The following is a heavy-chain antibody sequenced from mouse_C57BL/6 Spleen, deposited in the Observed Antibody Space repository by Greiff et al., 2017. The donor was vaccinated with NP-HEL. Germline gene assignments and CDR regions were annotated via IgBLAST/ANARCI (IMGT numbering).Heavy chain of an antibody. CDR1: GFTFSSYA. J-gene: IGHJ1*03. Sequence: EVKLVESGGGLVKPGGSLKLSCAASGFTFSSYAMSWVRQTPEQRLEWVATISDGGSYTYSPDNVKGRFTIPRDNAKHNLYLQMSHLKSEDTAMYYCARDPIDYYGSSYDWYFDVWGTGTTVTVSS. CDR2: ISDGGSYT. D-gene: IGHD1-1*01. V-gene: IGHV5-4*01. CDR3: ARDPIDYYGSSYDWYFDV.